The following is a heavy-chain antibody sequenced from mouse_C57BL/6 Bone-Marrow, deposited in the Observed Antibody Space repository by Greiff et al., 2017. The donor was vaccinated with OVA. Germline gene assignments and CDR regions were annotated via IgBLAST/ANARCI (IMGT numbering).Heavy chain of an antibody. CDR3: ARFYDPYYSMDY. Sequence: VQLQQSGPGLVAPSQSLSITCTVSGFSLTSYGVHWVRQPPGKGLEWLGVIWAGGSTNYNPALMSRLGISKDKSKSQVFLKMNSLQTDDTAMYYCARFYDPYYSMDYWGQGTSVTVSS. J-gene: IGHJ4*01. CDR1: GFSLTSYG. D-gene: IGHD2-3*01. CDR2: IWAGGST. V-gene: IGHV2-9*02.